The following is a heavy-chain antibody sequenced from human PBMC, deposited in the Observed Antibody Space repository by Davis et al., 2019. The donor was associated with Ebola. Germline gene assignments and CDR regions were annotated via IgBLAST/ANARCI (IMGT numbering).Heavy chain of an antibody. CDR1: GFTFDDYA. CDR3: AKDMRQWPVYNDSVN. V-gene: IGHV3-9*01. Sequence: SLKISCETSGFTFDDYAMQWVRQAPRKGLEWASSISWNSGTIDYADSVKGRFTASRDNAKNSLFLQMNSLRVEDTALYYCAKDMRQWPVYNDSVNWGQGALVTVSS. J-gene: IGHJ4*02. D-gene: IGHD6-19*01. CDR2: ISWNSGTI.